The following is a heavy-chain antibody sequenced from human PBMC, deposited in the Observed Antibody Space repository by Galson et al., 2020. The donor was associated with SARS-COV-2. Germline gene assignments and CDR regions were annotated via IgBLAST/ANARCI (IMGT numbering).Heavy chain of an antibody. Sequence: WGTLRLSCAASGFTFSNAWMSWVRQAPGQGLEWVGRIKSKTDGGTTDYAAPVKGRSTISSNDSKNTLYLQMNSLKTEATAVYCCTTAALKRGWYLLYYYYVDVWGKGTTVTVSS. CDR2: IKSKTDGGTT. CDR1: GFTFSNAW. V-gene: IGHV3-15*01. CDR3: TTAALKRGWYLLYYYYVDV. D-gene: IGHD6-19*01. J-gene: IGHJ6*03.